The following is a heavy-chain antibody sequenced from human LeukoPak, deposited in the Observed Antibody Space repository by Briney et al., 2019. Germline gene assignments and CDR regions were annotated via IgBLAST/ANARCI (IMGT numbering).Heavy chain of an antibody. CDR3: ARDYDIIDY. CDR1: GGSISSSSYY. D-gene: IGHD3-9*01. CDR2: IYYSGST. V-gene: IGHV4-39*07. J-gene: IGHJ4*02. Sequence: SETLSLTCTVSGGSISSSSYYWGWIRQPPGKGLEWIGGIYYSGSTYYNPPLKSRVTISVDTSKNQFSLKLSSVTAADTAVYYCARDYDIIDYWGQGTLVTVSS.